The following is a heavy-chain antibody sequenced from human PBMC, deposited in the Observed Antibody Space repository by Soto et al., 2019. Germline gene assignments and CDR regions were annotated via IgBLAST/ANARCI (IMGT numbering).Heavy chain of an antibody. J-gene: IGHJ3*01. CDR1: GGSISSYY. CDR2: IYYSGST. D-gene: IGHD3-3*01. CDR3: ARPGVHSVLEI. V-gene: IGHV4-59*01. Sequence: SETLSLTCTVSGGSISSYYWSWIRQPPGKGLEWIGYIYYSGSTNYNPSLKSRVTISVDTSKNQSSLKLSSVTAADTAVYYCARPGVHSVLEIGGKGTLVPVSS.